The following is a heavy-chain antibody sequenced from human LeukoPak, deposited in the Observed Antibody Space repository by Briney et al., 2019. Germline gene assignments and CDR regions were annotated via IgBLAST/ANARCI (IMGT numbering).Heavy chain of an antibody. Sequence: ASVKVSCKASRYTFTTYAMNWVRQAPGQGLEWMGWINTDTGNPTYAQGFTGRFVFSLDTSVSTAYLQISSLKAEDTAVYYCARGTYGGNSGDTFDIWGQGPRVTVSS. J-gene: IGHJ3*02. CDR1: RYTFTTYA. D-gene: IGHD4-23*01. CDR3: ARGTYGGNSGDTFDI. V-gene: IGHV7-4-1*02. CDR2: INTDTGNP.